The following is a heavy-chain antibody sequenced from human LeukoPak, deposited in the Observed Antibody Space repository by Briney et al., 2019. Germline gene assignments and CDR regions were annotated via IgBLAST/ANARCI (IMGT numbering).Heavy chain of an antibody. V-gene: IGHV4-61*08. CDR2: IYYSGST. Sequence: SETLSLTCTVSGGSISSGDYYWSWIRQPPGKGLEWIGYIYYSGSTNYNPSLKSRVTISVDTSKNQFSLKLSSVTAADTAVYYCARVSQVYYYYMDVWGKGTTVTVSS. CDR1: GGSISSGDYY. CDR3: ARVSQVYYYYMDV. J-gene: IGHJ6*03.